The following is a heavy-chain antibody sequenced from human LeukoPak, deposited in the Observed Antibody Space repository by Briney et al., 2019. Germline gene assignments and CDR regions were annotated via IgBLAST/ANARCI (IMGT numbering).Heavy chain of an antibody. CDR2: IYYSGST. D-gene: IGHD1-26*01. V-gene: IGHV4-59*01. Sequence: PSETLSLTCTVSGGSISSYYWSWIRQPPGKGLEWIGYIYYSGSTNYNPSLKSRVTISVDTSKNQFSLKLSSVTAADTAVYYCARGSRYSGSYRDYWGQGTLVTVSS. J-gene: IGHJ4*02. CDR1: GGSISSYY. CDR3: ARGSRYSGSYRDY.